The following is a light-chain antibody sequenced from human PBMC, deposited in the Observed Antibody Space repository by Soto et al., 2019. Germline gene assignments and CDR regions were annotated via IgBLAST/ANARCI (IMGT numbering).Light chain of an antibody. CDR2: GAS. V-gene: IGKV1-33*01. Sequence: DIQMTQSPSSLSASVGDRVTITCQASQDIRKYLNWYQQKPGRAPKLLIYGASNLETGVPSRFSGSGYGTDFTFTISRRQPEDIATYYCQHYDNLPPFTFGPGTKVAIK. J-gene: IGKJ3*01. CDR1: QDIRKY. CDR3: QHYDNLPPFT.